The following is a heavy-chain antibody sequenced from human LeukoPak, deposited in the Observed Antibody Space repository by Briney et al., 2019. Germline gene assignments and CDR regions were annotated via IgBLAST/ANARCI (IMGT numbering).Heavy chain of an antibody. Sequence: GASVKVSCKASGYTFTSYAISWVRQAPGQGLEWMGRIIPILGIANYAQKFQGRVTITADKSTSTAYMELSSLRSEDTAVYYCARGIAVAGKNDWFDPWGQGTLVTVSS. D-gene: IGHD6-19*01. J-gene: IGHJ5*02. CDR1: GYTFTSYA. CDR2: IIPILGIA. V-gene: IGHV1-69*04. CDR3: ARGIAVAGKNDWFDP.